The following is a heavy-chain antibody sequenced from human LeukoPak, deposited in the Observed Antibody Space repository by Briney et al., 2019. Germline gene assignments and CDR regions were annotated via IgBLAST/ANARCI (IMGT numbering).Heavy chain of an antibody. D-gene: IGHD3-3*01. J-gene: IGHJ4*02. CDR2: IYSGGST. CDR3: ARGDPREFFGFDY. Sequence: GGSLRLSCGASGFSFGNNAMAWVRQAPGKGLEWVSVIYSGGSTYYADSVKGRFTISRDNSKNTLYLQMNSLRAEDTAVYYCARGDPREFFGFDYWGQGTLVTVSS. CDR1: GFSFGNNA. V-gene: IGHV3-66*01.